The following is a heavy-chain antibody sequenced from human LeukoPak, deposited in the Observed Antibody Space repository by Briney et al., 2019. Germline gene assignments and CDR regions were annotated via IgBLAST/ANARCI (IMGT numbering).Heavy chain of an antibody. CDR2: IYYSGST. J-gene: IGHJ4*02. V-gene: IGHV4-59*01. CDR3: ARGRLQHAAFDY. D-gene: IGHD5-24*01. Sequence: SETLSLTCTVSGGSISSYYWSWIRQPPGKGLEWSGYIYYSGSTNYHPSLKSRVTISVDTSKNQFSLKLSSVTAADTAVYYCARGRLQHAAFDYWGQGTLVTVSS. CDR1: GGSISSYY.